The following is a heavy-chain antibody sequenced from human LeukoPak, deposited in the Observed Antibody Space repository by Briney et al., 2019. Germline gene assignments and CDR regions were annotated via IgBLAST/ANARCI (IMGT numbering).Heavy chain of an antibody. CDR3: ARRYYDSSGNYHTFDY. Sequence: SETLSLTCTVSGDSISSSDYYWGWIRQPPGRGLEWIGSIYYSGSTYHNPSLKSRITISVDTSKNQFSLKLSSVTAADTAVYYCARRYYDSSGNYHTFDYWGQGTLVTVSS. CDR1: GDSISSSDYY. V-gene: IGHV4-39*01. J-gene: IGHJ4*02. D-gene: IGHD3-22*01. CDR2: IYYSGST.